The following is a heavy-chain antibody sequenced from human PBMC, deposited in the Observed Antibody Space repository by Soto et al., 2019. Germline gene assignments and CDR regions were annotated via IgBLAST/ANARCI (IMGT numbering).Heavy chain of an antibody. V-gene: IGHV4-61*01. Sequence: SETLSLTCTVSGGSVSSDRSYWTWIRQPPGKELEWIGYIHYSGSTSYNPSLKSRVTMSVDTSKNQFSLKLNSVTAADTAVYYCARDPRDSSWHGGLDVSGQGTTVT. CDR1: GGSVSSDRSY. CDR3: ARDPRDSSWHGGLDV. D-gene: IGHD6-13*01. J-gene: IGHJ6*02. CDR2: IHYSGST.